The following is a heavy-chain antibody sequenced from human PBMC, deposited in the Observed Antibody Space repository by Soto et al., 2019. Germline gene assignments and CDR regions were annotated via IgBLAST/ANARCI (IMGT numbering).Heavy chain of an antibody. Sequence: QLQLQESGPGLVKPSETLSLTCTVSGGSISSSSYYWVWIRQPPGKGLEWIGSIYYSGSTYYNPYLKSRVSISVDTSKKQFSLKLRSVTAADTAVYYCARLAEGRDVAKWWGQGTLVTVSS. D-gene: IGHD2-8*01. CDR2: IYYSGST. J-gene: IGHJ4*02. CDR3: ARLAEGRDVAKW. V-gene: IGHV4-39*01. CDR1: GGSISSSSYY.